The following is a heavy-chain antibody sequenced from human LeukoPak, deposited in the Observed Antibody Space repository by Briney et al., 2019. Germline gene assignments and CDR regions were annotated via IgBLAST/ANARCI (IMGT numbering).Heavy chain of an antibody. CDR1: GYSFTSYW. CDR3: ARLGGYCSGGSCYSFGYFQH. V-gene: IGHV5-51*01. J-gene: IGHJ1*01. CDR2: IYPGDSDT. D-gene: IGHD2-15*01. Sequence: GESLKISCKGSGYSFTSYWIVWVRQTPGKGLEWMGIIYPGDSDTRYSPSFQGQVTISADKSITTAYLQWSSLKASDTAMYYCARLGGYCSGGSCYSFGYFQHWGQGTLVTVSS.